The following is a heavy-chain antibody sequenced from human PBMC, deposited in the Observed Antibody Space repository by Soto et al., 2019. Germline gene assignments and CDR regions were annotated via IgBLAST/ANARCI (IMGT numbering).Heavy chain of an antibody. CDR3: ARDRSPGHYYGSGPYYYYYGMDV. V-gene: IGHV1-18*04. CDR2: ISAYNGNT. D-gene: IGHD3-10*01. Sequence: ASVKVSCKASGYTFTSYGISWVRQAPGQGXEWMGWISAYNGNTNYAQKLQGRVTMTTDTSTSTAYMELRSLRSDDTAVYYCARDRSPGHYYGSGPYYYYYGMDVWGQGTTVTVSS. CDR1: GYTFTSYG. J-gene: IGHJ6*02.